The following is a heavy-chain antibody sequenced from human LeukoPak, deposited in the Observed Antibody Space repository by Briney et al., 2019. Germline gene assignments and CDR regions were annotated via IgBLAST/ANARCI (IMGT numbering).Heavy chain of an antibody. J-gene: IGHJ4*02. CDR1: GGPISSYY. Sequence: SETLSLTCTVSGGPISSYYWSWIRQPPGKGLEWIGYIYYSGSTNYNPSLKSRVTISVDTSKNQFSLKLSSVTAADTAVYYCATGRDGYNSLDYWGQGTLVTVSS. D-gene: IGHD5-24*01. V-gene: IGHV4-59*01. CDR2: IYYSGST. CDR3: ATGRDGYNSLDY.